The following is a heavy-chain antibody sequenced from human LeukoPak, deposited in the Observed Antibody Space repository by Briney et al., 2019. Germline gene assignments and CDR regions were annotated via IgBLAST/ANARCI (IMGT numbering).Heavy chain of an antibody. CDR2: INHSGST. V-gene: IGHV4-34*01. CDR3: ARSGYCSSTSCYRGYFQH. CDR1: GGSFSGYY. D-gene: IGHD2-2*01. Sequence: SETLSITCAVYGGSFSGYYWSWIRQPPGKGLEWIGEINHSGSTNYNPSLKSRVTISVDTSKNQFSLKLSSVTAADTAVYYCARSGYCSSTSCYRGYFQHWGQGTLVTVSS. J-gene: IGHJ1*01.